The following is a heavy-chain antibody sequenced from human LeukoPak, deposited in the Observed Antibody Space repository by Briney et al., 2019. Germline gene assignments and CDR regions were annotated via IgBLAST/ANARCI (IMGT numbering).Heavy chain of an antibody. CDR1: GGSISSGSYY. CDR3: ARLPVGPNAAGAFDI. J-gene: IGHJ3*02. Sequence: KPSETLSLTCTVSGGSISSGSYYWGWIRPPPGKGLEWIGSIYYSGSTSYYNPSLKSRVPISLDTSKNQFSMKLSCVTATDTAVYYCARLPVGPNAAGAFDIWGQGTMVTVSS. V-gene: IGHV4-39*01. D-gene: IGHD1-26*01. CDR2: IYYSGSTS.